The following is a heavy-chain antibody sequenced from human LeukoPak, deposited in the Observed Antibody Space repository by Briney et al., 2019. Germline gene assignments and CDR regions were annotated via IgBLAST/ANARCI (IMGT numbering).Heavy chain of an antibody. CDR2: LSHSGSS. CDR1: GGSVSSYH. J-gene: IGHJ4*02. V-gene: IGHV4-59*02. CDR3: ARDLTGYFVY. Sequence: SSETLSLTCTVSGGSVSSYHWSWIRRPSGRGLEWIAYLSHSGSSDSNPSLTSRVTPLVDQSKNQYSLKLTSVTAADTAVYYCARDLTGYFVYWGEGTLVSVSS.